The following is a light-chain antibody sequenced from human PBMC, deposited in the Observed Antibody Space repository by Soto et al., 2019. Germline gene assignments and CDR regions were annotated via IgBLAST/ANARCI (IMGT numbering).Light chain of an antibody. V-gene: IGLV2-14*01. J-gene: IGLJ2*01. Sequence: QSVLTQPASVSGSPGQSITISCTGTSSDVGGYNYVSWYQQHPGKAPKLMIHDVSNRPSGVSNRFSGSKSGNTASLTISGLQAEDDADYYCSSYTSSSNVVFGGGT. CDR1: SSDVGGYNY. CDR2: DVS. CDR3: SSYTSSSNVV.